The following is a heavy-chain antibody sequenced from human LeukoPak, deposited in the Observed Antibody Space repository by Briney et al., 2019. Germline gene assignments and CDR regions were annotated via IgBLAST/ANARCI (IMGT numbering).Heavy chain of an antibody. D-gene: IGHD3-16*02. Sequence: PGGPLRLSCAASGFTVSSNYMSWVRQAPGKGLEWLSAISGTGGSTFYADSVKGRFTISRDNSKDTLYLQMNSLRAEDTAVYYCAKPLYPNYDYVWGSYRSPFDYWGQGILVTVSS. CDR2: ISGTGGST. V-gene: IGHV3-23*01. J-gene: IGHJ4*02. CDR1: GFTVSSNY. CDR3: AKPLYPNYDYVWGSYRSPFDY.